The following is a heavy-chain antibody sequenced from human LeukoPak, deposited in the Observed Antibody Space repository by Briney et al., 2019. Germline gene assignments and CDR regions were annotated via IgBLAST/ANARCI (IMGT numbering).Heavy chain of an antibody. D-gene: IGHD2-15*01. CDR2: IYTSGST. CDR3: ASGLVVAATDAFDI. CDR1: GGSISSGSYY. J-gene: IGHJ3*02. V-gene: IGHV4-61*02. Sequence: SETLSLTCTVSGGSISSGSYYWSWIRQPAGKGLEWFGRIYTSGSTNYNPSLKGRVTISVDTSKNQFSLKLSSVTAADTAVYYCASGLVVAATDAFDIWGQGTMVTVSS.